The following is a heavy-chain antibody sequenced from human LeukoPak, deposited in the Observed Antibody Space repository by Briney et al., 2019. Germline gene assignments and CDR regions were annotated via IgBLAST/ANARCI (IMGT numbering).Heavy chain of an antibody. CDR3: ARGTIIAH. V-gene: IGHV3-48*03. J-gene: IGHJ4*02. CDR1: GFTFSSYE. Sequence: PGGSLRLSCAASGFTFSSYEMNWVRQAPGKGLEWVSYISSNGSTIYYADSVKGRFTISRDDAKNSLYLQMNSLRAEDTAVYYCARGTIIAHWGQGTLVTVSS. CDR2: ISSNGSTI. D-gene: IGHD2-21*01.